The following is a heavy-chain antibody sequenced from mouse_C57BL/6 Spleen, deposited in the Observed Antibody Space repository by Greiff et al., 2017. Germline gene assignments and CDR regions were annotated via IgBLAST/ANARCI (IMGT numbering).Heavy chain of an antibody. D-gene: IGHD2-4*01. CDR3: TREEIYYDYDGFAY. J-gene: IGHJ3*01. V-gene: IGHV1-5*01. CDR1: GYTFTSYW. CDR2: IYPGNSDT. Sequence: VQLQQSGTVLARPGASVKMSCKTSGYTFTSYWMHWVKQRPGQGLEWIGAIYPGNSDTSYNQKFKGKAKLTAVTSASTAYMELSSLTNEDSAVYYCTREEIYYDYDGFAYWGQGTLVTVSA.